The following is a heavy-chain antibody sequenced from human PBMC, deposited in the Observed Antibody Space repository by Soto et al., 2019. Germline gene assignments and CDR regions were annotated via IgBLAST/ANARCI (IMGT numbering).Heavy chain of an antibody. CDR2: IYHSGST. J-gene: IGHJ6*02. V-gene: IGHV4-38-2*02. CDR1: GYSISSGYY. Sequence: SETLSLTCAVSGYSISSGYYWGWIRQPPGKGLEWIGSIYHSGSTYYNPSLKSRVTISVDTSKNQFSLKLSSVTAADTAVYYCARDRNYYGSGSYYYGMAVWGQGTTATVSS. D-gene: IGHD3-10*01. CDR3: ARDRNYYGSGSYYYGMAV.